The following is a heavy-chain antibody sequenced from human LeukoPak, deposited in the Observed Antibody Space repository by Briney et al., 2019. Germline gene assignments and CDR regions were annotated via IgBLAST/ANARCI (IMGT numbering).Heavy chain of an antibody. D-gene: IGHD3-22*01. Sequence: SVKVSCKASGGTFSSYAISWVRQAPGQELEWMGGIIPIFGTANYAQKFQGRVTITTDESTSAAYMELSSLRSEDTAVYYCARLSYYDSSGYYYWGQGTLVTVSS. V-gene: IGHV1-69*05. CDR1: GGTFSSYA. CDR3: ARLSYYDSSGYYY. J-gene: IGHJ4*02. CDR2: IIPIFGTA.